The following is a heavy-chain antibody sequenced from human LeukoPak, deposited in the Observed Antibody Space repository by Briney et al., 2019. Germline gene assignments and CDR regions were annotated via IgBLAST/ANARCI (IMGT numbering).Heavy chain of an antibody. CDR3: AKDSSGYHRLGMDV. D-gene: IGHD3-22*01. CDR2: ISWNSGGI. CDR1: GFTFDDYA. V-gene: IGHV3-9*01. J-gene: IGHJ6*02. Sequence: GGSLRLSCAASGFTFDDYAMHWVRQAPGKGLEWVSGISWNSGGIGYADSVKGRFTISRDNAKNSLYLQMNSLRAEDTALYYCAKDSSGYHRLGMDVWGQGTTVTVSS.